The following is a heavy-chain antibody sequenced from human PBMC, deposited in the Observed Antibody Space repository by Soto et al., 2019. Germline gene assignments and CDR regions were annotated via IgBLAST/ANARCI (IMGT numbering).Heavy chain of an antibody. J-gene: IGHJ1*01. Sequence: SETLSLTCTVSGGSISSYYWSWIRQPPGKGLEWIGYIYYSGSTNYNPSLRSRITISVDTSKNQFSLKLTSVTAADTAVYYCASTYSSGWYRGGAEYFQHWGQGALVTVSS. CDR1: GGSISSYY. D-gene: IGHD6-19*01. CDR2: IYYSGST. CDR3: ASTYSSGWYRGGAEYFQH. V-gene: IGHV4-59*01.